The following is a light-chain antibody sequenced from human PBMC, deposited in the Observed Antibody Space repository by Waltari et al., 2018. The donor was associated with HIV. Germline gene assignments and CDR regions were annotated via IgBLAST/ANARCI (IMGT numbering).Light chain of an antibody. J-gene: IGKJ4*01. CDR3: QQSYHTPT. V-gene: IGKV1-39*01. Sequence: DIQMTQSPSSLSASVGDRVTITCRASQSISNYLNWYQQKPGKVPKVLIYAASSLQSGVPSRFSGSGSGTDFTLTINSLQPEDFATYYCQQSYHTPTFGGGTKVDIK. CDR1: QSISNY. CDR2: AAS.